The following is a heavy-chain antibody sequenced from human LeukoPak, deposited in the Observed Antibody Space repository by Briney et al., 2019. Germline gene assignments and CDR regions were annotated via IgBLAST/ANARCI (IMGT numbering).Heavy chain of an antibody. Sequence: PGGSLRLSCAASGFTFSSCWMSWVRQAPGKGLEWVANIKQDGSEKYYVDSVKGRFTISRDNAKNSLYLQMNSLRAEDTAVYYCARRPTMIEDWGQGTLVTVSS. CDR3: ARRPTMIED. CDR1: GFTFSSCW. V-gene: IGHV3-7*01. J-gene: IGHJ4*02. CDR2: IKQDGSEK. D-gene: IGHD3-22*01.